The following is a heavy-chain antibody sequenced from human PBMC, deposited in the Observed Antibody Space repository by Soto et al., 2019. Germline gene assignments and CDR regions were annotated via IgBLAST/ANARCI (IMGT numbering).Heavy chain of an antibody. D-gene: IGHD3-10*01. CDR1: GGSISTSDW. CDR2: ISHSGST. CDR3: ARGSDYGSAPAFAP. V-gene: IGHV4-4*02. J-gene: IGHJ5*02. Sequence: QVQLQESGPGLVKPSGTLSLTCAVSGGSISTSDWWNWVRQPPGKGLEWIGEISHSGSTHYNPSRKSRVTISVDESNSGFSRGLTSVTAADTAVYYCARGSDYGSAPAFAPWGQGTLVTVSS.